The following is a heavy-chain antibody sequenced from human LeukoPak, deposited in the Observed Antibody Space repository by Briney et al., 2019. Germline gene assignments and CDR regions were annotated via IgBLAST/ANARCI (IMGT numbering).Heavy chain of an antibody. D-gene: IGHD3-22*01. CDR3: AKDNYYGSSGYYSFDY. CDR2: ISGDGAGT. CDR1: GFTFDDYA. V-gene: IGHV3-43*02. Sequence: PGGSLRLSCAASGFTFDDYAMHWVRQAPGKGLEWVSLISGDGAGTYYADSVKGRFTISRDNSKNSLYLQMDSLRTEYTALYYCAKDNYYGSSGYYSFDYWGQGTLVTVSS. J-gene: IGHJ4*02.